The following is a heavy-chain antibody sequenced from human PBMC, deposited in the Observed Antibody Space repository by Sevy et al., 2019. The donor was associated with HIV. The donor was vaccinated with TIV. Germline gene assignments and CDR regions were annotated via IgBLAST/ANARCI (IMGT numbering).Heavy chain of an antibody. CDR2: ISTSSNNI. CDR3: ARTFSFSWYDY. CDR1: EFAFNIHN. J-gene: IGHJ4*02. V-gene: IGHV3-21*01. Sequence: GGSLRLSCVASEFAFNIHNMSWVRQAPGKGLEWVSSISTSSNNIYYADSVEGRFTISRDNAKNSLYLQMNSLRTEDTAVYYCARTFSFSWYDYWGQGTLVTVSS. D-gene: IGHD6-13*01.